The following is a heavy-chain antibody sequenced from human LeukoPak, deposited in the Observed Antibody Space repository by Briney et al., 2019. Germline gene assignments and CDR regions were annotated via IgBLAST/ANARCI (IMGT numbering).Heavy chain of an antibody. CDR3: AVGGYSGSFDY. V-gene: IGHV3-48*03. Sequence: PGGSLTLSCAASGFTFGSSEMKCVRPAPGRGLGWVSYISSSGRTIYYADSVKGRFTISRDNAKNSLYLQMNSLRAENTAVYCCAVGGYSGSFDYWGQGTLVTVSS. J-gene: IGHJ4*02. CDR2: ISSSGRTI. D-gene: IGHD5-12*01. CDR1: GFTFGSSE.